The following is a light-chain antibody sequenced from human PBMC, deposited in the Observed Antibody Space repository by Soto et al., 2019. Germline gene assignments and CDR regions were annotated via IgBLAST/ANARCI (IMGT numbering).Light chain of an antibody. CDR3: SSYTTSSTRV. CDR1: SSDVGGYNF. Sequence: ALTQPASVSGSPGQSITISCTGSSSDVGGYNFVSWYQHHPGKAPQLMIYEVTDRPSGVSNRFSGSKSGNTASLTISGLQAEDEADYYCSSYTTSSTRVFGTGTKVTLL. J-gene: IGLJ1*01. CDR2: EVT. V-gene: IGLV2-14*01.